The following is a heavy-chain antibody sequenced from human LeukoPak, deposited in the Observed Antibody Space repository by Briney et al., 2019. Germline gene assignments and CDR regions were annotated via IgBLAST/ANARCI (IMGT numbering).Heavy chain of an antibody. Sequence: ASVKVSCKASGYTFTGYYIHWVRQVPGQGLEWMGWINPNSGGTNYAQKFQGRVTMTRDTSISTAYMELSRLRSDDTAVYYCARPYYYDSSGYYYFDYWGQGTLVTVSS. D-gene: IGHD3-22*01. CDR3: ARPYYYDSSGYYYFDY. CDR1: GYTFTGYY. J-gene: IGHJ4*02. CDR2: INPNSGGT. V-gene: IGHV1-2*02.